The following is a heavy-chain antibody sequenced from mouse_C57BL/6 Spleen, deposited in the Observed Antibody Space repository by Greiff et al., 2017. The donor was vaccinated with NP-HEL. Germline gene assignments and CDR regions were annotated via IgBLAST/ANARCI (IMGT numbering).Heavy chain of an antibody. CDR1: GYTFTDYE. Sequence: QVQLQQSGAELVRPGASVTLSCKASGYTFTDYEMHWVKQTPVHGLEWIGAIDPETGGTAYNQKFKGKAILTADKSSSTAYMELRSLTSEDSAVYYCTRRGLWPSFDYWGKGTTLTVSS. CDR2: IDPETGGT. J-gene: IGHJ2*01. CDR3: TRRGLWPSFDY. D-gene: IGHD1-1*02. V-gene: IGHV1-15*01.